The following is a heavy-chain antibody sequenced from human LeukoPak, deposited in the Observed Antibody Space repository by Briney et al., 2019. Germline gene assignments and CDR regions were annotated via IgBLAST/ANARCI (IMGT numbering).Heavy chain of an antibody. Sequence: GRSLRLSCAASGFTFDDYAMHWVRQAPGKGLEWVSGISWNSGSIGYADSVKGRFTISRDNAKNSLYLQMNSLRAEDMALYYCAKGRERYYDFWSGCSDYWGQGTLVTVSS. CDR3: AKGRERYYDFWSGCSDY. J-gene: IGHJ4*02. CDR1: GFTFDDYA. D-gene: IGHD3-3*01. V-gene: IGHV3-9*03. CDR2: ISWNSGSI.